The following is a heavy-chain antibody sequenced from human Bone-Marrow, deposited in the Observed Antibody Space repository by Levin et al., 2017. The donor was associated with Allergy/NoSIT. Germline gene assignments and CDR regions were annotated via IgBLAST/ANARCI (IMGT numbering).Heavy chain of an antibody. CDR1: GFTFSSYG. J-gene: IGHJ4*02. CDR3: ARNSDYSNYGPDQ. V-gene: IGHV3-33*01. D-gene: IGHD4-11*01. Sequence: HPGGSLRLSCAASGFTFSSYGMHWVRQAPGKGLEWVAVIWYDGSNRYYRDSVKGRFTISRDNSKNTLSLQMNSLRAEDTAVYYCARNSDYSNYGPDQWGQGTLVTVSS. CDR2: IWYDGSNR.